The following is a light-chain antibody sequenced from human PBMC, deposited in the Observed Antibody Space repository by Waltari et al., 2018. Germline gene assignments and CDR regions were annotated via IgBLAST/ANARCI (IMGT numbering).Light chain of an antibody. CDR2: DVT. CDR3: FSYRRSSTWV. V-gene: IGLV2-14*03. CDR1: SSDVGGYDY. J-gene: IGLJ3*02. Sequence: QSALTQPASVSGSPGQSITISCTGTSSDVGGYDYVSWYQQHPGKAPKLLIYDVTKRPSGVSNRFYGTKAANTASLTISGLQAEDEADYYCFSYRRSSTWVFGEGTKLTVL.